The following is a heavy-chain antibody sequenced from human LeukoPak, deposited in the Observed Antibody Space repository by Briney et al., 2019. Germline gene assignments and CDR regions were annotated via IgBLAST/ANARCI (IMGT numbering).Heavy chain of an antibody. J-gene: IGHJ5*02. D-gene: IGHD2-15*01. V-gene: IGHV3-23*01. CDR1: GFTFDNYA. Sequence: GGSLRLSCAASGFTFDNYAMSWVRQAPGKRLQWVSSTSGGGGSTYYTDSVKGRFTISRDNFKNTLYLQMNSLRAEDTAVYYCAKDRIYYAPETWFDPWGQGALVTVSS. CDR3: AKDRIYYAPETWFDP. CDR2: TSGGGGST.